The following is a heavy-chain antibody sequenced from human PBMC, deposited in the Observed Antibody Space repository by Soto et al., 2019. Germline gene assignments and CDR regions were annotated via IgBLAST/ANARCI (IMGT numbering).Heavy chain of an antibody. D-gene: IGHD3-22*01. V-gene: IGHV3-23*01. CDR2: ISGSGGST. J-gene: IGHJ5*02. CDR3: AKDRGDYYDSSGYYYVVGWFDP. CDR1: GFTFSSYA. Sequence: EVQLLESGGGLVQPGGSLRLSCAASGFTFSSYAMSWVRQAPGKGLEWVSAISGSGGSTYYADSVKGRFTISRDNSKNTLDLQMNSLRAEDTAVYYCAKDRGDYYDSSGYYYVVGWFDPWGQGTLVTVSS.